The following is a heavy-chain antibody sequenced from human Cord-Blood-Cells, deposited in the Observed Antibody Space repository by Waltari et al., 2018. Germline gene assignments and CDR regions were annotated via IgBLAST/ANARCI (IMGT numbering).Heavy chain of an antibody. CDR2: ISYDGSNK. D-gene: IGHD3-10*01. J-gene: IGHJ4*02. CDR1: GFTFSSYA. CDR3: ARGSLGQRYYYGSGSYLDYFDY. V-gene: IGHV3-30*04. Sequence: QVQLVESGGGVVQPGRSLRLSCAASGFTFSSYAMHWVRQAPGKGLEWVAVISYDGSNKYYAASVKGRFTISRDNSKNTLYLQMNSLRAEDTAVYYCARGSLGQRYYYGSGSYLDYFDYWGQGTLVTVSS.